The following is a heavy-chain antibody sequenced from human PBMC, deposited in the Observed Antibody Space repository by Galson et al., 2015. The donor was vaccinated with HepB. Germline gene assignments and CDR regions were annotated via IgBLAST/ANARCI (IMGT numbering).Heavy chain of an antibody. CDR2: INSDGSST. V-gene: IGHV3-74*01. CDR3: SSSWYTFDY. J-gene: IGHJ4*02. CDR1: GFTFSSYW. D-gene: IGHD6-13*01. Sequence: SLRHSCAASGFTFSSYWMHWVRQAPGKGLVWVSRINSDGSSTSYADSVKGRFTISRDNAKNTLYLQMNSLRAEDTAVYYCSSSWYTFDYWGQGTLVTVSS.